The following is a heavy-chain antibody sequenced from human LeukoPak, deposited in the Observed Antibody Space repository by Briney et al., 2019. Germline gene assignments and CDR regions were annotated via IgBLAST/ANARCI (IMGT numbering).Heavy chain of an antibody. Sequence: PGGSLRLSCAASGFTFSSYWMHWVRQAPGKGLVWVSRITSDGSITSYADSVKGRFTISRDNAKNTLYLQMNSLRAEDTAVYYCARDKDECSSTSCTYYGMDVWGQGTTVTISS. V-gene: IGHV3-74*01. CDR3: ARDKDECSSTSCTYYGMDV. CDR1: GFTFSSYW. J-gene: IGHJ6*02. D-gene: IGHD2-2*01. CDR2: ITSDGSIT.